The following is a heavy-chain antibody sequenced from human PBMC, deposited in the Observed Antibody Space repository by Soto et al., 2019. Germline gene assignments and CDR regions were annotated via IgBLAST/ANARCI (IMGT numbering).Heavy chain of an antibody. CDR1: GDSISNYY. Sequence: SETLSLTCSVSGDSISNYYWNWIRQPPGKGLEWIGYFSYTGTTNYNPSLKSRVTISADTSKNQFFLKLSSVTAADTAVYYCTTDPGIRLRALYGMDVWGQGTTVTVSS. J-gene: IGHJ6*02. CDR3: TTDPGIRLRALYGMDV. V-gene: IGHV4-59*12. CDR2: FSYTGTT. D-gene: IGHD3-16*01.